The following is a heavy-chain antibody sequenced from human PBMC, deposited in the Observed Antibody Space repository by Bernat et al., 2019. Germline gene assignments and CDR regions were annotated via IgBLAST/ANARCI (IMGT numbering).Heavy chain of an antibody. J-gene: IGHJ4*02. V-gene: IGHV3-53*04. Sequence: EVQLVESGGGLVQPGGSLRLSCAASGFTVSSNYMSWVRQAPGKGLEWVSVIYSGGSTYYADSVKGRFTISRHNSKNTLYLQMNSLRAEDTAVYYCARDYSGYDGTSDDWGQGTLVTVSS. D-gene: IGHD5-12*01. CDR3: ARDYSGYDGTSDD. CDR1: GFTVSSNY. CDR2: IYSGGST.